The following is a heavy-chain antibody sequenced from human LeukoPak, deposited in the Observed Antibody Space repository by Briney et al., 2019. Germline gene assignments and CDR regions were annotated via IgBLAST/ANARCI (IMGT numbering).Heavy chain of an antibody. Sequence: GGSLRLSCAASGFTFTNYGMHWVRQAPGKGLEWVSTINAGGDNTYYADSVKGRFTISRDNSKNTLYLQMNSLRAEDTAVYYCAKDPPFDYWGQGTLVTVSS. CDR1: GFTFTNYG. CDR3: AKDPPFDY. CDR2: INAGGDNT. V-gene: IGHV3-23*01. J-gene: IGHJ4*02.